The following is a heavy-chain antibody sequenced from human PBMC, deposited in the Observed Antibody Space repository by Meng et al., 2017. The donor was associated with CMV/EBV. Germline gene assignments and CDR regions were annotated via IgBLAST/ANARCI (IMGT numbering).Heavy chain of an antibody. V-gene: IGHV3-30*04. CDR1: GFTFSSYA. J-gene: IGHJ6*02. Sequence: GESLKISCAASGFTFSSYAMHWVRQAPGKGLEWVAVISYDGSNKYYADSVKGRFTISRDNSKNTLYLQMNSLRAEDTAVYYCARGLVVPATTKWIDYYYGMDVWGQGTTVTVSS. CDR3: ARGLVVPATTKWIDYYYGMDV. D-gene: IGHD2-2*01. CDR2: ISYDGSNK.